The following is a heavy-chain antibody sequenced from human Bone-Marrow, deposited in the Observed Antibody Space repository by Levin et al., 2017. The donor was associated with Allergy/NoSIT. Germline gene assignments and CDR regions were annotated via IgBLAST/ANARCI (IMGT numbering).Heavy chain of an antibody. CDR3: ARETNYDELTGRSSYGMDV. D-gene: IGHD3-9*01. Sequence: GESLKISCGASGFTFKSYWMSWVRQAPGKGLEWVASIKKDGSETHYVDSVKGRLTLSRDNAKNLLSLQMNNLRVDDTGVYYCARETNYDELTGRSSYGMDVWGQGTTVTVSS. CDR2: IKKDGSET. CDR1: GFTFKSYW. V-gene: IGHV3-7*01. J-gene: IGHJ6*02.